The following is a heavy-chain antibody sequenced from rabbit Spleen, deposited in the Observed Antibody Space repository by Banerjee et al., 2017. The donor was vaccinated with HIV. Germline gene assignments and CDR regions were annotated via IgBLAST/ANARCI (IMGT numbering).Heavy chain of an antibody. J-gene: IGHJ6*01. CDR3: ARDTGSSFSSYGMDL. V-gene: IGHV1S45*01. D-gene: IGHD8-1*01. CDR1: GISVGISDY. CDR2: IDTGRSGFT. Sequence: QQQLEESGGGLVKPGGTLTLTCKASGISVGISDYMCWVRQAPGKGLEWIACIDTGRSGFTYFASWAKGRFTISKTSSTTVTLQMTSLTAADTATYFCARDTGSSFSSYGMDLWARAPSSPS.